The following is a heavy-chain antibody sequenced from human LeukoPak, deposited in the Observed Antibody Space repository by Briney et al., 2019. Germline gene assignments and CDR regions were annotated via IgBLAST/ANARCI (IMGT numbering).Heavy chain of an antibody. CDR2: IYTSGST. J-gene: IGHJ5*02. CDR1: GGSISSGSYY. CDR3: ARDSSSSNYWFDP. Sequence: SETLSLTCTVSGGSISSGSYYWSWIRQAAGKGLECIGRIYTSGSTNYNPSLKSRVTISVDTSKNQFSLKLSSVTAADTAVYYCARDSSSSNYWFDPWGQGTLVTVSS. V-gene: IGHV4-61*02. D-gene: IGHD6-6*01.